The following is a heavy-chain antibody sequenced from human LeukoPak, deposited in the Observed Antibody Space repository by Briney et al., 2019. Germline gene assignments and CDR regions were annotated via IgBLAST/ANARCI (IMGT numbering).Heavy chain of an antibody. CDR1: GFTFSSYW. CDR2: IKQEGSEK. V-gene: IGHV3-7*01. CDR3: ARDGTYSSSWFLDY. J-gene: IGHJ4*02. Sequence: GGSLRLSCAASGFTFSSYWMSWVRQAPGKGLEWVANIKQEGSEKYYVDSVKGRFTISRDNAKTSLYLQMNSLRAEDTAVYYCARDGTYSSSWFLDYWGQGTLVTVSS. D-gene: IGHD6-13*01.